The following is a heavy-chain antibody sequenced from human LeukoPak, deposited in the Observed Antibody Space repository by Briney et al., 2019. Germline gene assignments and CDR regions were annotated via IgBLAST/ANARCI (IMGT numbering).Heavy chain of an antibody. CDR3: AKDYKAYCGGDCPSL. CDR1: GFTVSSNY. CDR2: IYPNGNT. J-gene: IGHJ4*02. Sequence: GGSLRLSCAASGFTVSSNYMNWVRQAPGKGLEWVSMIYPNGNTFYTDSVKGRFTISRDNSKNTLDLQMSSLRAEDTAVYYCAKDYKAYCGGDCPSLWGQGTLVTVSS. V-gene: IGHV3-66*01. D-gene: IGHD2-21*02.